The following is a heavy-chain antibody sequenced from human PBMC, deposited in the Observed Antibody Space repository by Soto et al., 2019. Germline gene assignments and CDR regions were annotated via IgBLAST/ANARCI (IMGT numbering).Heavy chain of an antibody. CDR1: GGTFSSYA. D-gene: IGHD1-26*01. J-gene: IGHJ6*02. CDR2: IIPIFGTA. V-gene: IGHV1-69*06. CDR3: AREVGATNYYYYYGMDV. Sequence: GASVKVSCKASGGTFSSYAISWVRQAPGQGLEWMGGIIPIFGTANYAQKFQGRVTITADKSTSTAYMELSSLRSEDTAVYYCAREVGATNYYYYYGMDVWGQGTTVTVSS.